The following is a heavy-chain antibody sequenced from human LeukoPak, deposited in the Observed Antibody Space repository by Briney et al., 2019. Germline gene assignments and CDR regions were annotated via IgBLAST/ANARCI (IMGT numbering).Heavy chain of an antibody. V-gene: IGHV1-2*02. D-gene: IGHD6-13*01. CDR1: GYSFTTYY. CDR2: INPSSGGT. Sequence: ASVKVSCKTSGYSFTTYYIHWVRQAPGQGLEWMGWINPSSGGTEYAQKFQGRVTMTRDTSITTAYMELSRLRSDDTAVYYCARDRGSNWYVDYWGQGTLVTVSS. J-gene: IGHJ4*02. CDR3: ARDRGSNWYVDY.